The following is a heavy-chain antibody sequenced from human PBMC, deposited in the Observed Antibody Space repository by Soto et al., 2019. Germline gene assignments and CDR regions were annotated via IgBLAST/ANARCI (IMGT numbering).Heavy chain of an antibody. J-gene: IGHJ4*02. D-gene: IGHD1-26*01. V-gene: IGHV3-30-3*01. CDR1: GFTFSSYA. CDR3: ARDPSKRGGSYYFYFDY. Sequence: LRLSCAASGFTFSSYAMHWVRHAPGKGLEWVAVISYDGSNKYYADSVKGRFTISRDNSKNTLYLQMNSLRAEDTAVYYCARDPSKRGGSYYFYFDYWGQGTLVTVSS. CDR2: ISYDGSNK.